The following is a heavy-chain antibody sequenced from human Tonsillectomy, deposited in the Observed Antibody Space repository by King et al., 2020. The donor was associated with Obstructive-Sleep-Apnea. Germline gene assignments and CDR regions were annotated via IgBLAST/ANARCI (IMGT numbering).Heavy chain of an antibody. CDR2: IDTNTGDP. V-gene: IGHV7-4-1*02. J-gene: IGHJ4*02. CDR1: GYPFSTYA. Sequence: EQLVQSGSELKKPGASVTVSCKASGYPFSTYALNWVRQAPGQGLEWMGWIDTNTGDPAYAQAFTGRFVFSLDTSVSTAYLLITSLQPEDTAIYFCARTVPGTHPYWGQGTLVTVPS. CDR3: ARTVPGTHPY. D-gene: IGHD6-19*01.